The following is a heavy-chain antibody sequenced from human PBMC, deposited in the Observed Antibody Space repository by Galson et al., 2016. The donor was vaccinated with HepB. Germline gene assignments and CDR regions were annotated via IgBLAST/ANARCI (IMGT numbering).Heavy chain of an antibody. V-gene: IGHV3-74*01. CDR1: GFTSSSYW. CDR3: ARDWYLDV. J-gene: IGHJ2*01. Sequence: SLRLSCAASGFTSSSYWMQWVRQVPGKGLVWVSRINSDGSRTSYADSVKGRFTISRDNAKNTLYLQMDSLRAEDTAVYYCARDWYLDVWGRGTLVSVSS. CDR2: INSDGSRT.